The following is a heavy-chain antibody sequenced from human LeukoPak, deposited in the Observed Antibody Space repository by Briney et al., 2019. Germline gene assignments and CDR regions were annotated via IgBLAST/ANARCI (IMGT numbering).Heavy chain of an antibody. D-gene: IGHD6-6*01. CDR3: TRLGYTSSSPNMDV. CDR2: IRDKANSYAT. V-gene: IGHV3-73*01. Sequence: GGSLRLSCAASGFAFSGSDVHWVRQASGKGLEWVCRIRDKANSYATAYTASVKGRFTISRDDSKNTAYLQMNSLKTEDTAVYYCTRLGYTSSSPNMDVWGKGTTVTVSS. J-gene: IGHJ6*03. CDR1: GFAFSGSD.